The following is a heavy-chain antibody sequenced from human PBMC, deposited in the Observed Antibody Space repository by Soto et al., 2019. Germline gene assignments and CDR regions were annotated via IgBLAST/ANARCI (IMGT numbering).Heavy chain of an antibody. CDR3: ARAFDYSSHYYVGLFY. Sequence: QVQLQESGPGLVKASQTLSLTCTVSGGSISSGDYYWSWIRQPPGKGLEWIGYIFYSGSTYYNPSLNSRVTISIDTSKKQFSLKLSYVTAEDAAVYYCARAFDYSSHYYVGLFYWCQGTLVTVSS. CDR1: GGSISSGDYY. CDR2: IFYSGST. V-gene: IGHV4-30-4*01. D-gene: IGHD3-22*01. J-gene: IGHJ4*02.